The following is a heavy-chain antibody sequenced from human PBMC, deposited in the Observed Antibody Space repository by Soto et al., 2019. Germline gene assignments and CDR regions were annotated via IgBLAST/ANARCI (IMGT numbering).Heavy chain of an antibody. D-gene: IGHD1-1*01. CDR3: VRGHNWNDEASDY. J-gene: IGHJ4*02. CDR2: IWSDGNNR. Sequence: QVQLVESGGGVVQPGRSLRLSCAASGFMFSNHGMHWVRQAPGKGLEWVAVIWSDGNNRYYADSVKGRFTISRDNSKNTVYLQMNSLSAEDTAVYYCVRGHNWNDEASDYWGQGTLVTVSS. V-gene: IGHV3-33*01. CDR1: GFMFSNHG.